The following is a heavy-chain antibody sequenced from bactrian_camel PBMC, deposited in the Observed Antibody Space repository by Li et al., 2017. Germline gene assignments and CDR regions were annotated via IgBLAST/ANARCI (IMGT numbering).Heavy chain of an antibody. CDR3: AAKPGGPCYGVPAEYPS. CDR2: IYVDDGST. V-gene: IGHV3S1*01. Sequence: VQLVESGGGSVQAGGSLRLSCVASGATKIRFCMGWFRQAPGKEREGVAAIYVDDGSTYYADSVEGRFTISRVDANDTLYLQMNSLKPEDTGVYYCAAKPGGPCYGVPAEYPSWGQGTQVTVS. CDR1: GATKIRFC. J-gene: IGHJ4*01. D-gene: IGHD1*01.